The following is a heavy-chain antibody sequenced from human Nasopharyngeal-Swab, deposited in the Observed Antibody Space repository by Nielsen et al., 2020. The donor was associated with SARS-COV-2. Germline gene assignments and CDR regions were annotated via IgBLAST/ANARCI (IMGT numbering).Heavy chain of an antibody. J-gene: IGHJ3*01. Sequence: GESLNISCKGFGHSFSNSWFAWVRQMPGKGLELIGIIYPGNCDTRYSPSFQGQVTISADKSISTAYLQWSSLRASDAAIYYCARQRTTLTLGRAFDLWGQGTMVTVSS. CDR3: ARQRTTLTLGRAFDL. V-gene: IGHV5-51*01. CDR1: GHSFSNSW. CDR2: IYPGNCDT. D-gene: IGHD4-17*01.